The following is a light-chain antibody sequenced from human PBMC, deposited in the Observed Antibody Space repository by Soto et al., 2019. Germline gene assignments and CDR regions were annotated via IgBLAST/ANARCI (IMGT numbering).Light chain of an antibody. Sequence: EIVMTQSPATLSVSPGERATLSCRASQTVSSNLAWYQQKPGQAPRLLIYGASTRATGIPARFSGSGSGTDFTLTISRLEPEDFAVYYCLQRSDWRTFGRGTKV. CDR3: LQRSDWRT. V-gene: IGKV3-15*01. J-gene: IGKJ1*01. CDR2: GAS. CDR1: QTVSSN.